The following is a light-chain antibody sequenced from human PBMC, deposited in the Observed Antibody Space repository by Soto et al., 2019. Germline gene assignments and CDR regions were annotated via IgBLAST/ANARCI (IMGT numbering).Light chain of an antibody. CDR2: EVS. CDR3: SSYINSSTLV. J-gene: IGLJ3*02. CDR1: SSDIGGYNY. Sequence: QSVLTQPASVYGSPAQSITISCSGTSSDIGGYNYVSWYQQHPGKAPKLMIYEVSKRPSGVSNRFSGSKSGNTASLTISGLQAEDEADYYCSSYINSSTLVFGGGTKLTVL. V-gene: IGLV2-14*01.